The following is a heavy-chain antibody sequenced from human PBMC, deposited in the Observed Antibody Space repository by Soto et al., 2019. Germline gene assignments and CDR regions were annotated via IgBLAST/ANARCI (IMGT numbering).Heavy chain of an antibody. D-gene: IGHD3-3*01. CDR1: GYPVTAYY. CDR2: INPATGAA. Sequence: QLHLGQSGAVVKKPGASVTVSCSASGYPVTAYYMHWVRQAPGRGLEWMGGINPATGAAKYTQTFQGRVTMTRDTSTSTVFMELSGLTSEDTAVFYCARGGGVGVAGSAAFDMWGQGTLATVSS. V-gene: IGHV1-2*02. CDR3: ARGGGVGVAGSAAFDM. J-gene: IGHJ3*02.